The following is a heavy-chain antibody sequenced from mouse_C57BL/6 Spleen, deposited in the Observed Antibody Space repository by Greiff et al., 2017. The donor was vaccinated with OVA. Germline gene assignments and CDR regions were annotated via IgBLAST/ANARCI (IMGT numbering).Heavy chain of an antibody. D-gene: IGHD2-1*01. J-gene: IGHJ4*01. CDR2: ISRGGSYT. CDR1: GFTFSSYG. Sequence: EVMLVESGGDLVKPGGSLKLSCAASGFTFSSYGMSWVRQTPDKRLEWVANISRGGSYTYYPDSVKGRFTISRDNAKNTVYLHMSSLKSEDTAMYYGARQGLRYYGNSDYAMDYWGQGTSVTVSS. V-gene: IGHV5-6*01. CDR3: ARQGLRYYGNSDYAMDY.